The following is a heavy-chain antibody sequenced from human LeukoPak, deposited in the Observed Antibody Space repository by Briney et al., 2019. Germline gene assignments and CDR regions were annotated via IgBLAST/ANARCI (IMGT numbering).Heavy chain of an antibody. J-gene: IGHJ4*02. Sequence: ASVKVSCEASGYTFTNYGISWVRQAPGQGLEWMGWISAYNGHTKYAQKVQGRVTMTRDTSTSTAYMELRSLRSDDTAVYYCARSPSGFDYWGQGTLVTVSS. CDR2: ISAYNGHT. CDR3: ARSPSGFDY. CDR1: GYTFTNYG. V-gene: IGHV1-18*01.